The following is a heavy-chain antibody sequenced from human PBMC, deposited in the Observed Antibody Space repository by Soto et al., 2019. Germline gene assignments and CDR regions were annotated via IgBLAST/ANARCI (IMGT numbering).Heavy chain of an antibody. D-gene: IGHD6-19*01. CDR3: ARKGSIAVDPTYYYYYGMDV. CDR2: ISAYYGNT. J-gene: IGHJ6*02. CDR1: GYTFTSYG. Sequence: ASVKVSCKASGYTFTSYGISWVRQAPGQGLEWMGWISAYYGNTNYAQKLKGRVTMTTDTSTSTAYMELRSLRSDDTAVYYCARKGSIAVDPTYYYYYGMDVWGQGTTVTVSS. V-gene: IGHV1-18*04.